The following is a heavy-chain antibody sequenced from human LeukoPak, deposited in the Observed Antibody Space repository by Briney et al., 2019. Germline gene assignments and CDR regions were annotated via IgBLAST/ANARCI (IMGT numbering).Heavy chain of an antibody. D-gene: IGHD3-10*01. J-gene: IGHJ4*01. CDR3: AKDVSGVAEGVDL. CDR1: GFTFDFYT. CDR2: IHDSSNYI. V-gene: IGHV3-21*01. Sequence: PGDSLRLSCVASGFTFDFYTMDWLPRAPGKGPEWVASIHDSSNYIHYADSVRGRFTISRDNTRNSLFLQMEGLRVDDTAVYFCAKDVSGVAEGVDLWGQGTLVTVSS.